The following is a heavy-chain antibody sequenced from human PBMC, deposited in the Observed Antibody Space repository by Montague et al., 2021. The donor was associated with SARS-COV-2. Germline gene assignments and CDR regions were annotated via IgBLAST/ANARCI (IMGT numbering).Heavy chain of an antibody. Sequence: SETLSLTCAVYGGSFSGYYWSWVRRPPGKGLEWIGEITHSGNTNYNPYLKSRVTISVDTSKNQFSLTLTSVTAADTAVYYCACGDENGSGYMDVWGKGTTVTVSS. CDR2: ITHSGNT. CDR3: ACGDENGSGYMDV. V-gene: IGHV4-34*01. D-gene: IGHD1-26*01. J-gene: IGHJ6*03. CDR1: GGSFSGYY.